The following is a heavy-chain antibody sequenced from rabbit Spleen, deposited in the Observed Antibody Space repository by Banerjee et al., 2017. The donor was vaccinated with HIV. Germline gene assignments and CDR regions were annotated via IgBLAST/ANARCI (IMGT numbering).Heavy chain of an antibody. CDR1: GFSLTSSYD. J-gene: IGHJ6*01. V-gene: IGHV1S45*01. D-gene: IGHD1-1*01. CDR3: ARDLVAVIGWNFSL. Sequence: QEQLVESGGGLVQPGTSLTLTCTASGFSLTSSYDICWVRQAPGKGLEWIACINTYTAKSVYATWATGRFTISRTSSTTVTLQMTSLTAADTATYFCARDLVAVIGWNFSLWGPGTLVTVS. CDR2: INTYTAKS.